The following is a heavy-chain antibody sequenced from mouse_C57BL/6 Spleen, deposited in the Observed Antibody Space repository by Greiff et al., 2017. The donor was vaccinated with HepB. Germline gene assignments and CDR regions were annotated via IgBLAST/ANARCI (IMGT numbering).Heavy chain of an antibody. J-gene: IGHJ2*01. Sequence: EVKVEESGPGLVKPSQSLSLTCSVTGYSITSGYYWNWIRQFPGNKLEWMGYISYDGSNNYNPSLKNRISITRDTSKNQFFLKLNSVTTEDTATYYCARERDDYDYFDYWGQGTTLTVSS. V-gene: IGHV3-6*01. CDR3: ARERDDYDYFDY. CDR1: GYSITSGYY. D-gene: IGHD2-4*01. CDR2: ISYDGSN.